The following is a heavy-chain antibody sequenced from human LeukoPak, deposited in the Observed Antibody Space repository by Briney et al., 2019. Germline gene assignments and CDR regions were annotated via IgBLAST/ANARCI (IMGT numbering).Heavy chain of an antibody. CDR2: INPNSGGT. V-gene: IGHV1-2*02. Sequence: GASVKVSCKASGYTFTGYYIHWVRQAPGQGLEWMGWINPNSGGTNYAQKLQGRVTMTTDTSTSTAYMELRSLRSDDTAVYYCARDRDWNDSAVDYWGQGTLVTVSS. J-gene: IGHJ4*02. D-gene: IGHD1-1*01. CDR3: ARDRDWNDSAVDY. CDR1: GYTFTGYY.